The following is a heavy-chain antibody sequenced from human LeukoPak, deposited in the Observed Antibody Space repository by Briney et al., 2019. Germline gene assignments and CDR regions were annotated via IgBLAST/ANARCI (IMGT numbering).Heavy chain of an antibody. Sequence: PGGSLRLSCAASGFTFSSYGMHWVRQAPGKGLEWVAVIWYDGSNKYYADSVKGRFTISRDNSKNTLCLRMNSLRAEDTAVYYCARDKDSSGYFGRFDYWGQGTLVTVSS. CDR3: ARDKDSSGYFGRFDY. J-gene: IGHJ4*02. CDR1: GFTFSSYG. D-gene: IGHD3-22*01. V-gene: IGHV3-33*01. CDR2: IWYDGSNK.